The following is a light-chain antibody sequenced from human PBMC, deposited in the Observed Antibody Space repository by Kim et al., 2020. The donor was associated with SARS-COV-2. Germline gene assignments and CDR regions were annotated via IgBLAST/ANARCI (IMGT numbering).Light chain of an antibody. V-gene: IGKV3D-15*01. CDR2: GAS. Sequence: CPGERATLSCRASQSVNSNLAWYQQKPGQAPRLLIYGASTRATGIPARFSGSGSGTEFTLTISSLQSEDFAVYYCQQYNNWPPLTFGGGTKVDIK. CDR1: QSVNSN. J-gene: IGKJ4*01. CDR3: QQYNNWPPLT.